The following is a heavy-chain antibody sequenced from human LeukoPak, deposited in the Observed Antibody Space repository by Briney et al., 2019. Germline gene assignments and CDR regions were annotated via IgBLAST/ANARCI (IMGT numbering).Heavy chain of an antibody. Sequence: SETLSLTCTVSGGSISNSYWTWIRRPPGKGLEWIGYISYSGTTSYNPSLKSRVTISVDTTNNQFTLKVNSVTAADTAVYFCARRFVNSDGYYYDDYWGQGTLVTVSS. CDR3: ARRFVNSDGYYYDDY. D-gene: IGHD2-2*03. J-gene: IGHJ4*02. CDR2: ISYSGTT. V-gene: IGHV4-59*08. CDR1: GGSISNSY.